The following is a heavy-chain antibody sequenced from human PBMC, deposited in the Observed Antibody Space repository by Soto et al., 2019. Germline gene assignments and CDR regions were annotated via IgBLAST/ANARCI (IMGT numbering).Heavy chain of an antibody. Sequence: SQALSLTGAISGGSVSSNRAAWNWIRQSPSRGLEWLGRTYFRSKWYNDYAVSVKSRMTINPDTSKNQFSLQLNSVTPEDTAVYYCARDRSGSGWFNAFDIWAHGTMVTVSS. J-gene: IGHJ3*02. CDR2: TYFRSKWYN. CDR3: ARDRSGSGWFNAFDI. D-gene: IGHD6-19*01. CDR1: GGSVSSNRAA. V-gene: IGHV6-1*01.